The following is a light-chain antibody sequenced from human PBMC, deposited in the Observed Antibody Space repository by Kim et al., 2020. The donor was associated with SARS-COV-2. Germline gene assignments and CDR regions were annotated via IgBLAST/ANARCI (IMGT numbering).Light chain of an antibody. Sequence: RVTISCPGSSSNIGAGYDVHWYQQLPGTAPKLLIYGNNNRPSGVPDRFSGSKSGTSASLAITGLQAEDEADYYCQSYDSSLSGYVFGTGTKVTVL. CDR3: QSYDSSLSGYV. V-gene: IGLV1-40*01. CDR1: SSNIGAGYD. CDR2: GNN. J-gene: IGLJ1*01.